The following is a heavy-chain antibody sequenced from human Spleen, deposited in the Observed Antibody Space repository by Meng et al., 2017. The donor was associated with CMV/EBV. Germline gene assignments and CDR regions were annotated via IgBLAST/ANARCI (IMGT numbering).Heavy chain of an antibody. J-gene: IGHJ6*02. V-gene: IGHV3-15*01. D-gene: IGHD2-2*02. Sequence: GESLKISCAASGFTFSDYEMHWVRQAPGKGLEWVGRIKSKTDGGTTDYAAPVKGRFTISRDDSKNTLYLQMNSLKTEDTAVYYCTTTNCSSTSCYSFRYYYYGMDVWGQGTTVTVSS. CDR1: GFTFSDYE. CDR3: TTTNCSSTSCYSFRYYYYGMDV. CDR2: IKSKTDGGTT.